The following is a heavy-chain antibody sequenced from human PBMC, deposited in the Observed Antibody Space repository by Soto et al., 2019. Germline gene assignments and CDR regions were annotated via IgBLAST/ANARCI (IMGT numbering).Heavy chain of an antibody. CDR3: AGGAARYNYYYYGMDV. Sequence: QVQLVQSGAEVKKPGSSVKVSCKASGGTFSSYAISWVRQAPGQGLEWMGGIIPIFGSANYAQKFQGRVTVTADETKGTAYMELGRPRFEDTAVYFCAGGAARYNYYYYGMDVWGQGTTVTVSS. D-gene: IGHD6-6*01. CDR1: GGTFSSYA. V-gene: IGHV1-69*01. J-gene: IGHJ6*02. CDR2: IIPIFGSA.